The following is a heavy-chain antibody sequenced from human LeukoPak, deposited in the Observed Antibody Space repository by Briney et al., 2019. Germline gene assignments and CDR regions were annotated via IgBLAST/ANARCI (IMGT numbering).Heavy chain of an antibody. J-gene: IGHJ4*03. CDR2: IYYSGST. CDR3: AREGVAGIAFFDY. CDR1: GGSISSYY. V-gene: IGHV4-59*01. D-gene: IGHD6-19*01. Sequence: SETLSLTCTVSGGSISSYYWSWIRQPPGKGLEWIGYIYYSGSTNYNPSLKSRVTISVDTSKNQFSLKLSSVTAADTAVYYCAREGVAGIAFFDYWGPTTLVTASS.